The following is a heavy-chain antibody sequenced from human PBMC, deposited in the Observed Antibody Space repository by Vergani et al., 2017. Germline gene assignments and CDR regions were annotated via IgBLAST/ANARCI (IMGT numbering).Heavy chain of an antibody. CDR3: AKHFRGWGIDY. J-gene: IGHJ4*02. Sequence: QVQLVESGGGVVQFGGSLRLSCAASGFTFSNSGIHWVRQAPGRGLEWVAFIQFDGSNQYYADSVKGRFTLSRDFSKNTLYLQMNSLRTDDTATYYCAKHFRGWGIDYWGQGTQVIVSS. D-gene: IGHD3-16*01. CDR2: IQFDGSNQ. CDR1: GFTFSNSG. V-gene: IGHV3-30*02.